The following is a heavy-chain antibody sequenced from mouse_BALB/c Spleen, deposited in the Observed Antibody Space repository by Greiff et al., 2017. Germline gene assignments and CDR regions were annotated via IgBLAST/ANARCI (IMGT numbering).Heavy chain of an antibody. D-gene: IGHD4-1*01. CDR1: GYTFSSYW. V-gene: IGHV1-9*01. CDR3: ARMSGTDAMDY. Sequence: QVQLQQSGAELMKPGASVKISCKATGYTFSSYWIEWVKQRPGHGLEWIGEILPGSGSTNYNEKFKGKATFTADTSSNTAYMQLSSLTSEDSAVYYCARMSGTDAMDYWGQGTSVTVSS. J-gene: IGHJ4*01. CDR2: ILPGSGST.